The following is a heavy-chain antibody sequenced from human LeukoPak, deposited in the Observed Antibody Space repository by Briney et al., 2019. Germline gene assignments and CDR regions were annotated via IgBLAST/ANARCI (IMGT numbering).Heavy chain of an antibody. V-gene: IGHV1-2*02. D-gene: IGHD2-15*01. Sequence: ASVKVSCKASGYTFTGYYMHWVRQAPGQGLEWMGWINPNSGGTNYAQKFQGRVTMTRDTSISTAYMELSRLRSDDTAVYYCARYHVLGYCSGGSCNYYFDYWGQGTLVTVSS. CDR2: INPNSGGT. J-gene: IGHJ4*02. CDR3: ARYHVLGYCSGGSCNYYFDY. CDR1: GYTFTGYY.